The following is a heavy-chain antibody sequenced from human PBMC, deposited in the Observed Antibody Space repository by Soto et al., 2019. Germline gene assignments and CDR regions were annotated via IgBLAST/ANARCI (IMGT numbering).Heavy chain of an antibody. D-gene: IGHD6-19*01. Sequence: GGSLRLSCAASGFTFSSYSMNWVRQAPGKGLEWVSYISSSSTIYYADSVKGRFTISRDNAKNSLYLQMNSLRAEDTAVYYCAREVYSSGWYRFDYWGQGTLVTVSS. J-gene: IGHJ4*02. CDR3: AREVYSSGWYRFDY. CDR1: GFTFSSYS. V-gene: IGHV3-48*01. CDR2: ISSSSTI.